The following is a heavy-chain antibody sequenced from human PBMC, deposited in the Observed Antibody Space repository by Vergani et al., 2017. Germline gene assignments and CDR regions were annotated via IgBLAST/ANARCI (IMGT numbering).Heavy chain of an antibody. V-gene: IGHV1-2*02. CDR2: INPNSGGT. CDR1: GYTFTGYY. CDR3: AGAPNYDFWSGSLDY. D-gene: IGHD3-3*01. Sequence: QVQLVQSGAEVKKPGASVKVSCKASGYTFTGYYMHWVRQAPGQGLEWMGWINPNSGGTNYAQKFQGRVTMTRDTSISTAYMELSRLRSDDTAVYYCAGAPNYDFWSGSLDYGGQGTLVTVSS. J-gene: IGHJ4*02.